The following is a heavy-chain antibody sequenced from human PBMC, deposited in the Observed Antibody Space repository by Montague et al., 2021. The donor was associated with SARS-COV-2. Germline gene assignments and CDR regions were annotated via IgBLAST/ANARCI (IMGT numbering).Heavy chain of an antibody. D-gene: IGHD6-19*01. Sequence: SLRLSCAASGFTVSSNYMSWVRQAPGKGLEWVSVIYSGGSTYYADSVKGRFTISRHNSKNTLYLQVNSLRAEDTAVYYRARDHGSGWFTFDYWGQGTLVTVSS. CDR1: GFTVSSNY. CDR3: ARDHGSGWFTFDY. CDR2: IYSGGST. J-gene: IGHJ4*02. V-gene: IGHV3-53*04.